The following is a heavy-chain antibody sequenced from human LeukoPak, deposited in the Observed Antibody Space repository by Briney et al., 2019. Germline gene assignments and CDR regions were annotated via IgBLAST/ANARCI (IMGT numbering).Heavy chain of an antibody. V-gene: IGHV4-61*02. J-gene: IGHJ4*02. Sequence: PSETLSLTCTVSGGSISSGSYYWSWIRQPAGKGLELIGRIFTSGRTNYNPSLKSRVTISLDTSKNQFSLKLSSVTAADTAVYFCARVAAAGNYYFDYWGQGTLVTVSS. CDR3: ARVAAAGNYYFDY. D-gene: IGHD6-13*01. CDR1: GGSISSGSYY. CDR2: IFTSGRT.